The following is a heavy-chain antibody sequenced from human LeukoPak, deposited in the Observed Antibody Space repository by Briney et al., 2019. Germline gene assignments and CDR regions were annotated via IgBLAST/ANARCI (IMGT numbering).Heavy chain of an antibody. J-gene: IGHJ6*02. CDR2: IIPIFGTA. D-gene: IGHD2-2*01. CDR1: GGTFSSYA. V-gene: IGHV1-69*13. Sequence: SVKVSCKASGGTFSSYAISWVRQAPGQGLELMGGIIPIFGTANYAQKFQGRVTITADESTSTAYMELSSLRSEDTAVYYCARGVSTSSYYYSGMDVWGQGTTVTVSS. CDR3: ARGVSTSSYYYSGMDV.